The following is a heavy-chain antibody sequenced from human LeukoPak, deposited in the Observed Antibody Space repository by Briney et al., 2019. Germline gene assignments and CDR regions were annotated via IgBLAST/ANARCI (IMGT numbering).Heavy chain of an antibody. CDR3: ARHEKAGIIAVAGTPLDY. D-gene: IGHD6-19*01. CDR1: GGSISSSSFY. Sequence: PSETLSLTCTVSGGSISSSSFYWSWIRQPPGKGLEWIGYIYYSGSTNYNPSLKSRVTISVDTSKNQFSLKLSSVTAADTAVYYCARHEKAGIIAVAGTPLDYWGQGTLVTVSS. V-gene: IGHV4-61*05. CDR2: IYYSGST. J-gene: IGHJ4*02.